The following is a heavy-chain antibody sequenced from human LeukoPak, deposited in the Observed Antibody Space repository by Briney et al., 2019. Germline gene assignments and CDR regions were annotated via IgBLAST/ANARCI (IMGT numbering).Heavy chain of an antibody. Sequence: KXSCKASGGTFSSYAISWVRQAPGQGLEWMGGIIPIFGTANYAQKFQGRVTITADESTSTAYMELSSLRSEDTAVYYCARSRASLKRGYSYGYDYWGQGTLVTVSS. CDR3: ARSRASLKRGYSYGYDY. CDR2: IIPIFGTA. V-gene: IGHV1-69*01. CDR1: GGTFSSYA. J-gene: IGHJ4*02. D-gene: IGHD5-18*01.